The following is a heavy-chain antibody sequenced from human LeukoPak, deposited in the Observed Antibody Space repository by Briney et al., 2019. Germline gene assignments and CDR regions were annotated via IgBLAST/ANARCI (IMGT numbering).Heavy chain of an antibody. V-gene: IGHV4-61*02. Sequence: SETLSLTCTVSGGSINSGNYYWYWIRQPAGKGLEWIGRIYTSGSTDYNPSLKSRVTMSVDTSKNQFSLKLSSVTAADTAVYYCARGPYYDFWSGYPFLDYWGQGTLVTVSS. CDR3: ARGPYYDFWSGYPFLDY. CDR1: GGSINSGNYY. D-gene: IGHD3-3*01. J-gene: IGHJ4*02. CDR2: IYTSGST.